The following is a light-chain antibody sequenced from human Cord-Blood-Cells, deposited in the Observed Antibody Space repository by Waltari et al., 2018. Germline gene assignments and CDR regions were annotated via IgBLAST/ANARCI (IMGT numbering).Light chain of an antibody. CDR1: QSVSSSY. J-gene: IGKJ2*01. Sequence: EIVLTQSPGTLPLSPGERASLSCRASQSVSSSYLAWYQQKPGQAPRLLIYGASSRATGIPDRVSGSGSGTDFTLTISRLEPEDFAVYYCQQYGSSLYTFGQGTKLEIK. CDR3: QQYGSSLYT. CDR2: GAS. V-gene: IGKV3-20*01.